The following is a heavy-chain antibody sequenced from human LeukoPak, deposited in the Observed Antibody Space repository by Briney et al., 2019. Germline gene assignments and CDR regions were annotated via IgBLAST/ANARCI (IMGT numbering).Heavy chain of an antibody. J-gene: IGHJ4*02. Sequence: GGSLRLSCAASGFIFSRYWMSWVRQAPGKGLEWVAFIRYDGSNKYYADSVKGRFTISRDNSKNTLYLQMNSLRAEDTAVYYCASSRIQLWLIDYWGQGTLVTVSS. V-gene: IGHV3-30*02. CDR3: ASSRIQLWLIDY. D-gene: IGHD5-18*01. CDR2: IRYDGSNK. CDR1: GFIFSRYW.